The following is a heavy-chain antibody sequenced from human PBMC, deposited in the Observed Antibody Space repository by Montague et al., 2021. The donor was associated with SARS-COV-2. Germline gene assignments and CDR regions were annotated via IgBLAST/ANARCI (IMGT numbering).Heavy chain of an antibody. V-gene: IGHV6-1*01. CDR3: ARAYCGGDCYFYWYFDL. J-gene: IGHJ2*01. CDR1: GDSVSSNIAT. Sequence: CAISGDSVSSNIATWYWIRQSPSRGLEWLGRTYYRSKWYNEYAVSVKSRVIINPDTSNNRISLQLNSVTPEDTAVYYCARAYCGGDCYFYWYFDLWGRGTLVTVSS. CDR2: TYYRSKWYN. D-gene: IGHD2-21*02.